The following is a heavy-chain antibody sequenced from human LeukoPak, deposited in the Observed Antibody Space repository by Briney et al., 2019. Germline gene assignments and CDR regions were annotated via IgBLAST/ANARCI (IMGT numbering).Heavy chain of an antibody. Sequence: ASVKVSCKASGGTFSSYAISWVRQAPGQGLEWMGRIIPILGIANYAQKFQGRVTITADKSTSTAYMELSSLRSEDTAEYYCAREVLSIAARRSFKFDYWGQGTLVTVSS. J-gene: IGHJ4*02. CDR1: GGTFSSYA. D-gene: IGHD6-6*01. CDR2: IIPILGIA. CDR3: AREVLSIAARRSFKFDY. V-gene: IGHV1-69*04.